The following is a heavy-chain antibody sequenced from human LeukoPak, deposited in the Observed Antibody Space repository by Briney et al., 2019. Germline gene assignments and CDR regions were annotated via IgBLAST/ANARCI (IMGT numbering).Heavy chain of an antibody. J-gene: IGHJ4*02. CDR3: ARGAHYYDSSGYYHTPFDY. CDR2: IYIGGST. V-gene: IGHV3-53*01. CDR1: GFTVSSNY. D-gene: IGHD3-22*01. Sequence: PGGSLRLSCAASGFTVSSNYMSWVRQAPGKGLEWVSVIYIGGSTYYADSVKGRFTISRDNSKNTLYLQMNSLRAEDTAVYYCARGAHYYDSSGYYHTPFDYWGQGTLVTVSS.